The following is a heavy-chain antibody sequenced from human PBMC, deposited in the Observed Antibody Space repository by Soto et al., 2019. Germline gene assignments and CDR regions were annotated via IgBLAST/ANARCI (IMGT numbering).Heavy chain of an antibody. Sequence: EVRLVESRGGLVKPGGSLRLSCTASGFTFNDAWMTWIRQAPGKGLEWVGRIKSHTDGGTTDYAAPVKGRFIISRDASKSTFYLQMNSLKTEDTAVYYCTTFYYDNEDYWGQGTLVTVSS. J-gene: IGHJ4*02. CDR3: TTFYYDNEDY. CDR1: GFTFNDAW. D-gene: IGHD3-22*01. V-gene: IGHV3-15*01. CDR2: IKSHTDGGTT.